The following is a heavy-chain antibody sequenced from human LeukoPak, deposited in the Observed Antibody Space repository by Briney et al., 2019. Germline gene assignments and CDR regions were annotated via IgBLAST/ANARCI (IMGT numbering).Heavy chain of an antibody. V-gene: IGHV1-18*04. CDR3: ARDGLIYCSSTSCPPLKCDY. J-gene: IGHJ4*02. CDR2: ISAYNGNT. CDR1: GYTFTSYG. Sequence: ASVKVSCKASGYTFTSYGINWVRQAPGQGLEWMGWISAYNGNTNYAQKLQGRVTMTTDTSTSTAYMELRSLRSDDTAVYYCARDGLIYCSSTSCPPLKCDYWGQGTLVTVSS. D-gene: IGHD2-2*01.